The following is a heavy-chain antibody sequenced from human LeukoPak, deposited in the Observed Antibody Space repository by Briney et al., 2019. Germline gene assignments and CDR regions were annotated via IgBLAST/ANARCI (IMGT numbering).Heavy chain of an antibody. CDR2: ISSSSSYI. CDR1: GFTFSSYS. CDR3: ARASSLYSYGPW. J-gene: IGHJ4*02. V-gene: IGHV3-21*01. Sequence: GGSLRLSCAASGFTFSSYSMNLVRQAPGKGLEWVSSISSSSSYIYYADSVKGRFTISRDNAKNSLYLQMNSLRAVDTAVYYCARASSLYSYGPWWGQGTLVTVSS. D-gene: IGHD5-18*01.